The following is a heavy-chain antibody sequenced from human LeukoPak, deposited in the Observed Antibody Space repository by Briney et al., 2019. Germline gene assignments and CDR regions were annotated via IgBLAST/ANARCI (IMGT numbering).Heavy chain of an antibody. V-gene: IGHV3-48*03. CDR2: ISSSGSTI. CDR1: GFTFSSYE. D-gene: IGHD6-13*01. Sequence: GGSLRLSCAASGFTFSSYEMNWVRQAPGKGLEWVSYISSSGSTIYYADSVKGRFTISRDNAKNSLYLQMNSLRAEDTAVYYCARSSSSWYYFDYWGQGTLVTVSS. J-gene: IGHJ4*02. CDR3: ARSSSSWYYFDY.